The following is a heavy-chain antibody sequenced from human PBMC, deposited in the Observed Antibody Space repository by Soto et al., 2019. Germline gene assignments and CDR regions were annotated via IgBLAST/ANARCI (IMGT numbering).Heavy chain of an antibody. CDR1: GFTFSTDS. V-gene: IGHV3-48*02. CDR3: ARFFGSISDY. CDR2: ISTSGATR. Sequence: EVQLVESGGGLVQPGGSLRLSCVASGFTFSTDSMNWVRQAPGKGLEWVAHISTSGATRYYADSVKGRFTISRDNAKTSLYLPMVSLRNEDTAVYYCARFFGSISDYWGQGTLVTVAS. D-gene: IGHD3-10*01. J-gene: IGHJ4*02.